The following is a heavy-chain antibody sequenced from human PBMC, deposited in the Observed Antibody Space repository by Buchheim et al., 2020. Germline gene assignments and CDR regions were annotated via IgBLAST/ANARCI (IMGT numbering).Heavy chain of an antibody. CDR1: GFTFSSYE. V-gene: IGHV3-48*03. Sequence: EVQLVESGGGLVQPGGSLRLSCAASGFTFSSYEMNWVRQAPGKGLEWVSYISSSGSTISYADSVKGRFTISRDNAKNSLSLQMNSLRAEDTAVYYCASGEQQLVGENYYGMDVWGQGTT. CDR3: ASGEQQLVGENYYGMDV. CDR2: ISSSGSTI. D-gene: IGHD6-13*01. J-gene: IGHJ6*02.